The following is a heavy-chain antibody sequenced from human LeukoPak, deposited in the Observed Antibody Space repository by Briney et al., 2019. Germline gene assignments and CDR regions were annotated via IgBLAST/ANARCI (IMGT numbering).Heavy chain of an antibody. CDR2: TYYRSKWYN. Sequence: SQTLSLTFAISGDSVSSNSAAWNWVRQSPSRGLEWLGRTYYRSKWYNDYAVSVESRITIDPDTSKNQFSLQLNSVTPEDTAVYFCARGGVGTTVSTFAYWGQGTLVTVSS. CDR3: ARGGVGTTVSTFAY. V-gene: IGHV6-1*01. D-gene: IGHD5/OR15-5a*01. J-gene: IGHJ4*02. CDR1: GDSVSSNSAA.